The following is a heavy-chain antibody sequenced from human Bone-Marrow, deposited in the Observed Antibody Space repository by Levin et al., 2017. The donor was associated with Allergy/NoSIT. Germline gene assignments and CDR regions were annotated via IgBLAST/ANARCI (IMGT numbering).Heavy chain of an antibody. Sequence: ASVKVSCKPSGYTFTTYGISWVRQAPGQGLEWMGWIGAENGNANSAQKLQGRISMTTDTSTSTAYMELRSLRSDDTAVYYCATFNGYSFDYWGQGTLVTVSS. CDR2: IGAENGNA. J-gene: IGHJ4*02. CDR3: ATFNGYSFDY. CDR1: GYTFTTYG. V-gene: IGHV1-18*01. D-gene: IGHD5-18*01.